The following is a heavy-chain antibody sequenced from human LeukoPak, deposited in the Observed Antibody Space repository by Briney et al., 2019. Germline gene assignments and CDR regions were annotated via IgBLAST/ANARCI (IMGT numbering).Heavy chain of an antibody. D-gene: IGHD3-22*01. CDR3: ARGPRGVYSIVYYFDY. V-gene: IGHV3-11*04. CDR2: ISSSGSTI. Sequence: GGSLRLSCAASGFSFSDYYMSWIRQAPGKGLEWVSHISSSGSTIYYADSVKGRFTISRDNAKNSLYLQMNSLRAEDMAMYYCARGPRGVYSIVYYFDYWGQGTLVTVSS. J-gene: IGHJ4*02. CDR1: GFSFSDYY.